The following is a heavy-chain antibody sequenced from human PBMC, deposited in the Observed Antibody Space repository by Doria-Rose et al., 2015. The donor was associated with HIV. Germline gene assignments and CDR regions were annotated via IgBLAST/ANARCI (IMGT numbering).Heavy chain of an antibody. CDR3: ARRPSAYGDYLDYLDY. Sequence: VQLVQSGAEVKKPGESLKISCEASGYSFTNYWIGWGRQMPGKGLEWMGIIYPGDSDTRYSPSFQGQVTISADKSISTAYLQWSSLKASDTAMYYCARRPSAYGDYLDYLDYWGQGTLVTVSS. V-gene: IGHV5-51*03. CDR1: GYSFTNYW. D-gene: IGHD4-17*01. CDR2: IYPGDSDT. J-gene: IGHJ4*02.